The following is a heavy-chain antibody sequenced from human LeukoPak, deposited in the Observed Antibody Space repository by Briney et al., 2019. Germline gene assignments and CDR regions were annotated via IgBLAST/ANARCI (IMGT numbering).Heavy chain of an antibody. CDR2: INWNGGST. J-gene: IGHJ4*02. CDR1: VFTLYDYS. Sequence: GGFLRLSCAASVFTLYDYSMSWVRQAPRKGPEWVFGINWNGGSTGYADSVKGRFTISRDNAKNSLYLQMNSLRAEDTALYHRARGPIAVAEGEFDYWGQGTLVTVSS. V-gene: IGHV3-20*01. CDR3: ARGPIAVAEGEFDY. D-gene: IGHD6-19*01.